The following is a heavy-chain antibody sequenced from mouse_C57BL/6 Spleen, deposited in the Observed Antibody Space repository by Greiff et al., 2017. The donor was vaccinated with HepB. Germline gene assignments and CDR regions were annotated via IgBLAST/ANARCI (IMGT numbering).Heavy chain of an antibody. J-gene: IGHJ4*01. CDR2: INPNNGGT. CDR3: ARGRITTVVEGGAMDY. CDR1: GYTFTDYY. V-gene: IGHV1-26*01. Sequence: EVQLQQSGPELVKPGASVKISCKASGYTFTDYYMNWVKQSHGKSLEWIGDINPNNGGTSYNQKFKGKATLTVDKSSSTAYMELRSLTSEDSAVYYCARGRITTVVEGGAMDYWGQGTSVTVSS. D-gene: IGHD1-1*01.